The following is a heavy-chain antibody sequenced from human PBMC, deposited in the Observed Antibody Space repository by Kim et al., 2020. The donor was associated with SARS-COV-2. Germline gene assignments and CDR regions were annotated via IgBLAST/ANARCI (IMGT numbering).Heavy chain of an antibody. J-gene: IGHJ4*02. CDR2: T. V-gene: IGHV4-39*07. CDR3: AGDGDYDPFDY. D-gene: IGHD4-17*01. Sequence: TYYNPSLKSRVTISVDTSKNQFSRKLSSVTAADTAVYYCAGDGDYDPFDYWGQGTLVTVSS.